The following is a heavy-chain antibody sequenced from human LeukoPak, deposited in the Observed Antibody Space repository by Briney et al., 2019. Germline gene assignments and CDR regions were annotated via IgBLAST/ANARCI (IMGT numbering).Heavy chain of an antibody. Sequence: GRSLRLSCAAYGFNFSFYGIHSVRQAPGKGLEWEAVMYSDLINKYYADSVKGRFTVSRDNSKNTVYLQMNGLRAEDTAVYYCARDSDTTGHYSIFDYWGQGTLVTVSS. V-gene: IGHV3-33*01. CDR1: GFNFSFYG. J-gene: IGHJ4*02. CDR3: ARDSDTTGHYSIFDY. D-gene: IGHD3-22*01. CDR2: MYSDLINK.